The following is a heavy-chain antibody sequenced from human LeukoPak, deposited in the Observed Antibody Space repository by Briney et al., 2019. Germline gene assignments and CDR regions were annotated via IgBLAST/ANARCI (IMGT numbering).Heavy chain of an antibody. CDR1: GYTFTSYY. D-gene: IGHD1-26*01. V-gene: IGHV1-46*01. Sequence: ASVKVSCKASGYTFTSYYMHWVRQAPGQGLERMGIINPSGGSTSYAQKFQGRVTMTRDMSTSTVYMELSSLRSEDTAVYYCARARGSYYMDYWGQGTLVTVSS. CDR3: ARARGSYYMDY. CDR2: INPSGGST. J-gene: IGHJ4*02.